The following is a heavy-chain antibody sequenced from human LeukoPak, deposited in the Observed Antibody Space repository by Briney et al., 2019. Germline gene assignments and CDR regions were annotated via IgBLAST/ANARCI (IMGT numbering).Heavy chain of an antibody. V-gene: IGHV1-2*02. CDR1: GYTFTGYY. J-gene: IGHJ4*02. D-gene: IGHD2/OR15-2a*01. Sequence: GASVKVSCKASGYTFTGYYMHWVRQAPGQRLEWMGWINPNSGGTNYAQKFQGRVTMTRDTSISTAYMELSSLRSDDTAVYYCARDSMSFEYWGQGTLVTVSS. CDR3: ARDSMSFEY. CDR2: INPNSGGT.